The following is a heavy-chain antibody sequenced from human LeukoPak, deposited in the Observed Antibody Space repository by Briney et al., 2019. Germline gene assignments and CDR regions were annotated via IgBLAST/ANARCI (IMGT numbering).Heavy chain of an antibody. D-gene: IGHD6-13*01. CDR2: INHSGST. Sequence: SETLSLTCAVYGGSFSGYYWSWIRQPPGKGLEWIGGINHSGSTNYNPSLKSRVTISVDTSKNQFSLKLSSVTAADTAVYYCARASIAAGTYYYGMDVWGQGTTVTVSS. J-gene: IGHJ6*02. CDR1: GGSFSGYY. CDR3: ARASIAAGTYYYGMDV. V-gene: IGHV4-34*01.